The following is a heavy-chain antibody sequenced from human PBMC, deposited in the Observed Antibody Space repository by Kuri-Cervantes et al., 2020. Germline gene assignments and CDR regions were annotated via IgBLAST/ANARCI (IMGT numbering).Heavy chain of an antibody. V-gene: IGHV1-69*05. CDR2: IIPIFGTA. CDR1: GGTFSSYA. J-gene: IGHJ6*03. D-gene: IGHD2-2*01. Sequence: SVKVSCKASGGTFSSYAISWVRQAPGQGLEWMGGIIPIFGTAKYAQKFQGRVTITTDESTSTAYMELSSLRSEDTAVYYCARDLGYCSSTSCQEDYYYYMDVWGKGTTVTVSS. CDR3: ARDLGYCSSTSCQEDYYYYMDV.